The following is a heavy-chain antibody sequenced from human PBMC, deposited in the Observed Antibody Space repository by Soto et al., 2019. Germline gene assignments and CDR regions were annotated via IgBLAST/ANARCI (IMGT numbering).Heavy chain of an antibody. V-gene: IGHV4-4*07. CDR3: ARSTSGSPFDY. Sequence: TLSLTCTVSGGSISGYFWNWIRQPAGKGLEWIGRVYISGSTNYNPSLKSRVSMSGDTSKKQFSLKLSSVTAADTAVYYCARSTSGSPFDYWGPGVPVTVSS. CDR2: VYISGST. J-gene: IGHJ4*02. D-gene: IGHD1-26*01. CDR1: GGSISGYF.